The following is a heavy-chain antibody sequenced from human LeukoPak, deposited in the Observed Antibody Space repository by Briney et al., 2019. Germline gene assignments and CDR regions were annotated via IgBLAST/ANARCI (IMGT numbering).Heavy chain of an antibody. Sequence: SETLSLTCTVSGGSISSGDYYWSWIRQPPGKGLEWIGYIYYCGSTYYNPSLKSRVTISVNTSKNQFSLKLSSVTAADTAVYYCARVQGYYYDSTNRYYFDYWGQGTLVTVSS. V-gene: IGHV4-30-4*01. J-gene: IGHJ4*02. CDR2: IYYCGST. CDR3: ARVQGYYYDSTNRYYFDY. CDR1: GGSISSGDYY. D-gene: IGHD3-22*01.